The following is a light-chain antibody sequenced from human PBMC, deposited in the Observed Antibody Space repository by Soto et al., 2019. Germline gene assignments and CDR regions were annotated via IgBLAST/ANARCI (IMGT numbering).Light chain of an antibody. V-gene: IGKV1-39*01. CDR1: QSISSW. J-gene: IGKJ1*01. CDR2: AAS. CDR3: QQSYSTPRT. Sequence: DFQMNQSPSIVSASVNDRVTITCRASQSISSWLAWYQQKPGKAPKLLIYAASSLQSGVPSRFSGSGSGTDFTLTISSLQPEDFATYYCQQSYSTPRTFGQGTKVDI.